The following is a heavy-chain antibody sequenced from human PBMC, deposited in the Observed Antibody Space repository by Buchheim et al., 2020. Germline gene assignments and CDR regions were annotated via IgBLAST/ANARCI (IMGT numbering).Heavy chain of an antibody. V-gene: IGHV4-39*01. CDR2: IYYSGST. D-gene: IGHD3-3*01. CDR1: GGSISSSSYY. Sequence: QLQLQESGPGLVKPSETLSLTCTVSGGSISSSSYYWGWIRQPPGKGLEWIGSIYYSGSTYYNPSLKSRVTIYVDTSKNQFSLKLSSVTAADTAVYYGARHFWSGYYGGAIFDPWGEGTL. J-gene: IGHJ5*02. CDR3: ARHFWSGYYGGAIFDP.